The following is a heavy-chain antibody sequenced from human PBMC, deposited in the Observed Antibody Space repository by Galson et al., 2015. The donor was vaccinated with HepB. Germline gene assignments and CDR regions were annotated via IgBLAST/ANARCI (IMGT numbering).Heavy chain of an antibody. CDR1: GYTFTSYY. V-gene: IGHV1-46*01. D-gene: IGHD2-2*01. CDR2: INPSGGST. J-gene: IGHJ3*02. CDR3: ARGHYCSSTSCYGPRQDAFDI. Sequence: SCKASGYTFTSYYMHWVRQAPGQGLEWMGIINPSGGSTSYAQKFQGRVTMTRDTSTSTVYMELSSLRSEDTAVYYCARGHYCSSTSCYGPRQDAFDIWGQGTMVTVSS.